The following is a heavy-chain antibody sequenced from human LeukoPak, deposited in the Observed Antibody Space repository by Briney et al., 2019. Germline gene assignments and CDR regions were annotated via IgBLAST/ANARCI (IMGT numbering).Heavy chain of an antibody. Sequence: GGSLRLSCTASGFTFGDYAMSWFRQAPGKGLEWVGFIRSKAYGGTTEYAASVKGRFTISRDDSKSIAYLQMNSLKTEDTAVYYCAKDLPPYGSGTGDAFDIWGQGTMVTVSS. CDR1: GFTFGDYA. CDR3: AKDLPPYGSGTGDAFDI. V-gene: IGHV3-49*03. CDR2: IRSKAYGGTT. D-gene: IGHD3-10*01. J-gene: IGHJ3*02.